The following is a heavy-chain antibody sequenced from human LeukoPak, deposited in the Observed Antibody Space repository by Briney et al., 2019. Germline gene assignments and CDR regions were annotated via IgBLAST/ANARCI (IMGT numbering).Heavy chain of an antibody. V-gene: IGHV3-30*04. J-gene: IGHJ5*02. CDR2: ISYDGNNK. D-gene: IGHD5-18*01. CDR3: ASGWDPNTAMDT. Sequence: GRSLRLSCAVSGFTFSSYTMHWVRQAPGKGLEWVAVISYDGNNKYYADSVKGRFTISRDNSKHTLSLQMNSLRTEDMAVYYCASGWDPNTAMDTWGQGTLVTVSS. CDR1: GFTFSSYT.